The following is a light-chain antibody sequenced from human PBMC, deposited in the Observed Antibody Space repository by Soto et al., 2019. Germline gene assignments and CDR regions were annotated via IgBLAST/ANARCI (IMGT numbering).Light chain of an antibody. CDR3: QKQSHLPRIT. Sequence: EIVLTQSPATLSLSPGERVTLSCRASQSVSRYLAWYQQKPGQAPRLLVYDASNRATGIPARFSGSGSGTDFPLTISNLRPENFSVFYRQKQSHLPRITFGQRTRLEIK. CDR1: QSVSRY. CDR2: DAS. J-gene: IGKJ5*01. V-gene: IGKV3-11*01.